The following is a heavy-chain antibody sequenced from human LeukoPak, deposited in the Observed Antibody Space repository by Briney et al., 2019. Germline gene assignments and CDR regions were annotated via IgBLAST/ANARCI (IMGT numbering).Heavy chain of an antibody. CDR2: IKQDGSEK. CDR3: ASAWGSYRYGYFDY. D-gene: IGHD3-16*02. V-gene: IGHV3-7*01. J-gene: IGHJ4*02. Sequence: GGSLRLSCAASGLTFSRYWMSWVRQAPGKGLEWVANIKQDGSEKYYVDSVKGRFTISRDNAKNSLYLQMNSLRAEDTAVYYCASAWGSYRYGYFDYWGQGTLVTVSS. CDR1: GLTFSRYW.